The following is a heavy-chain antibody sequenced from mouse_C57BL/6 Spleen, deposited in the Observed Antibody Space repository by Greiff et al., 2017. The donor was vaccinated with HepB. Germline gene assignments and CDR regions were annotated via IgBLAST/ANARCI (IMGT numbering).Heavy chain of an antibody. Sequence: DVQLQESGPRMVKPSQSLSLTCTVTGYSITSGYDWHWIRHFPGNKLEWMGYISYSGSTNYNPSLKSRISITHDTSKNHFFLKLNSVTTEDTATYYCARGGDYYGSSLFAYWGQGTLVTVSA. J-gene: IGHJ3*01. V-gene: IGHV3-1*01. D-gene: IGHD1-1*01. CDR2: ISYSGST. CDR3: ARGGDYYGSSLFAY. CDR1: GYSITSGYD.